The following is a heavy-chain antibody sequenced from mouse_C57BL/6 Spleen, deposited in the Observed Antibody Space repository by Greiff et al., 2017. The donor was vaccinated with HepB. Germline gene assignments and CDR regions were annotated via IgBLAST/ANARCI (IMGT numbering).Heavy chain of an antibody. CDR3: ARGDRLREGLTYYAMDY. CDR2: INPSNGGT. D-gene: IGHD3-2*02. Sequence: QVQLQQPGTELVKPGASVKLSCKASGYTFTSYWMHLVKQRPGQGLEWIGNINPSNGGTNYNEKFKSKATLTVDKSSSTAYMQLSSLTSEDSAVYYCARGDRLREGLTYYAMDYWGQRTSVTVSS. V-gene: IGHV1-53*01. J-gene: IGHJ4*01. CDR1: GYTFTSYW.